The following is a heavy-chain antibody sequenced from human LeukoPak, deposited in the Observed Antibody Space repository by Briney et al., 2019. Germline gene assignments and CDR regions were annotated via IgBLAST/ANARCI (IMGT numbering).Heavy chain of an antibody. J-gene: IGHJ5*02. V-gene: IGHV4-59*08. CDR2: IYYSGNT. Sequence: SETLSLTCTVSGGSISSYYWSWIRQPPGKGLEWIGYIYYSGNTNYNPSLKSRVTISVDTSKNQFSLKLSSVTAADTAVYYCAGSYGDINWFDPWGQGTLVTVSS. CDR1: GGSISSYY. CDR3: AGSYGDINWFDP. D-gene: IGHD5-18*01.